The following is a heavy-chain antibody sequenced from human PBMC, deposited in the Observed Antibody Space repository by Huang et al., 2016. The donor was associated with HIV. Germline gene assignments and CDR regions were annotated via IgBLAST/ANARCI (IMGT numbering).Heavy chain of an antibody. CDR1: GEAFSEYA. J-gene: IGHJ4*02. CDR3: ARDRGGWGTYRFTGNDY. CDR2: SSPIFGTA. V-gene: IGHV1-69*13. Sequence: QVQLVQSGPEVKKPGASGKVSCKASGEAFSEYAFNWVRQAPRHGLEWIGGSSPIFGTAKDAQKFEGRLTITADDSTNTGYMELSRLEFEDTAVYYCARDRGGWGTYRFTGNDYWGQGTLVTVSS. D-gene: IGHD3-16*02.